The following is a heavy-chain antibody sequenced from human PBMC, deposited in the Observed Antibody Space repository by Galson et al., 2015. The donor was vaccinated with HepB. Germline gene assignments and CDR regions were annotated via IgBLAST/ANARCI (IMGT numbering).Heavy chain of an antibody. V-gene: IGHV4-4*07. D-gene: IGHD3-10*01. J-gene: IGHJ4*02. CDR1: GGSINDNY. CDR2: IYTSGNT. CDR3: ARAGRGRAGGRALDL. Sequence: LSLTCTVSGGSINDNYWSWIRQPAGKGLEWIGRIYTSGNTNYNPSLRSRLTMSIDTSKNQFSLNLTSATAADTAIYYCARAGRGRAGGRALDLWGQGTLVTVSS.